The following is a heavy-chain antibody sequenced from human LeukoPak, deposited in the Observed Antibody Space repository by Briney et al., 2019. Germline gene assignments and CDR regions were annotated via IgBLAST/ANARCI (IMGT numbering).Heavy chain of an antibody. CDR1: GYTFTGSY. CDR2: INPNSGGT. Sequence: ASVKVSCKASGYTFTGSYMHWVRQAPGQGLEWMGWINPNSGGTNYAQKFQGRVTMTRDTSISTAYMELSRLRSDDTAVYYCALGYYDIEDYYFDYWGQGTLVTVSS. J-gene: IGHJ4*02. CDR3: ALGYYDIEDYYFDY. V-gene: IGHV1-2*02. D-gene: IGHD3-9*01.